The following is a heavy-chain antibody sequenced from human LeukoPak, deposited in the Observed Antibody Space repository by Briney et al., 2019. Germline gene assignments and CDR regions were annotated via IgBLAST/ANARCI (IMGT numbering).Heavy chain of an antibody. CDR1: GYSISSGYY. J-gene: IGHJ3*02. V-gene: IGHV4-38-2*02. CDR3: ATGYCSGGSCYSYAFDI. D-gene: IGHD2-15*01. Sequence: PSETLSLTCTVSGYSISSGYYWGWIRQPPGKGLEWIGSIYHSGSTYYNPSLKSRVTISVDTSKNQFSLKLSSVTAADTAVYYCATGYCSGGSCYSYAFDIWGQGTMVTVSS. CDR2: IYHSGST.